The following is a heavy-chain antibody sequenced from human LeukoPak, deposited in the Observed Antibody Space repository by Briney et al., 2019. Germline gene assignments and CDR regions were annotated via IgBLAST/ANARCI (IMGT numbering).Heavy chain of an antibody. J-gene: IGHJ4*02. Sequence: PGGSLTLSCVASGFTFSSYWMSWVRQAPGKGLEWVANIKQDGSEKYYVDSVKGRFTISRDNSKNTLYLQMGSLRAEDMAVYYCARGGLLWFGELSGYWGQGTLVTVSS. V-gene: IGHV3-7*02. D-gene: IGHD3-10*01. CDR2: IKQDGSEK. CDR3: ARGGLLWFGELSGY. CDR1: GFTFSSYW.